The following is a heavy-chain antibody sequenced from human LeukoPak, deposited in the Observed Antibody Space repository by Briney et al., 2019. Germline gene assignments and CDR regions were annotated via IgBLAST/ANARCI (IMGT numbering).Heavy chain of an antibody. CDR2: IYYSGST. D-gene: IGHD4-17*01. Sequence: SETLSLTCTVSGGSISSYYWSWIRQPPGKGLEWIGYIYYSGSTNYNPSLKSRVTISVDTSKNQFFLKLSSVTAADTAVYYCARGSYGPVLFDYWGQGTLVTVSS. CDR1: GGSISSYY. J-gene: IGHJ4*02. CDR3: ARGSYGPVLFDY. V-gene: IGHV4-59*01.